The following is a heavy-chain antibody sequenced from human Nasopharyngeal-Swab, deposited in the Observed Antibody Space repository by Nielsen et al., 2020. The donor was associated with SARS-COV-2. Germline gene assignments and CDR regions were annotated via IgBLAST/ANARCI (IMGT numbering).Heavy chain of an antibody. J-gene: IGHJ3*01. Sequence: GESLKISCVASGFTLSNFVMHWVRQVPGEGLVWVSRIPTDDNPTTYADSVKGRFTISRDTSNNKLNLQMTSLRAEDTGVYYCAKDVMRWAFDAWGQGTMVTVSS. D-gene: IGHD2-15*01. V-gene: IGHV3-74*01. CDR3: AKDVMRWAFDA. CDR1: GFTLSNFV. CDR2: IPTDDNPT.